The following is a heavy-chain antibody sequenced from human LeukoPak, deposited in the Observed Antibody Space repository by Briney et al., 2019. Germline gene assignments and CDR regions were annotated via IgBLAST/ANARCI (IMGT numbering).Heavy chain of an antibody. V-gene: IGHV1-69*04. CDR2: IIPILGIA. J-gene: IGHJ3*02. CDR3: ASPTPLMTEGAFDI. Sequence: VASVKVSCKASGGTFSSYAISWVRQAPGQGLEWMGRIIPILGIANYAQKFQGRVTITADKSTSTAYMELSSLRSEDTAVYYCASPTPLMTEGAFDIWGQGTMVTVSS. D-gene: IGHD3-16*01. CDR1: GGTFSSYA.